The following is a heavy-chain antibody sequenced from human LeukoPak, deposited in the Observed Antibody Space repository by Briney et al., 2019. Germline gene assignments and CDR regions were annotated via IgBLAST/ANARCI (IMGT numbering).Heavy chain of an antibody. CDR1: GYTFTSYG. CDR3: ARVDPAPGGFLTGYLDY. Sequence: WASVKVSCKASGYTFTSYGISWVRQAPGQGLEWMGWISAYNGNTNYAQKLQGRVTMTTDTSTSTAYMELRSLRSDDTAMYYCARVDPAPGGFLTGYLDYWGQGTLVTVSS. J-gene: IGHJ4*02. V-gene: IGHV1-18*01. CDR2: ISAYNGNT. D-gene: IGHD3-9*01.